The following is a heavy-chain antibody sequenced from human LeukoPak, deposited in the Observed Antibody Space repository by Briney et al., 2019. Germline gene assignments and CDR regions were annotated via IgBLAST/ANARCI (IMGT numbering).Heavy chain of an antibody. J-gene: IGHJ4*02. CDR3: AREAGRTAMDYYFDY. Sequence: ASVKVSCKASGYTFTGYYMHWVRQAPGQGLEWMGWINPNSGGTNYAQKFQGRVTMTRDTSISTAYMELSRLRSDDTAVYYCAREAGRTAMDYYFDYWGQGTLVTVSS. D-gene: IGHD5-18*01. CDR2: INPNSGGT. CDR1: GYTFTGYY. V-gene: IGHV1-2*02.